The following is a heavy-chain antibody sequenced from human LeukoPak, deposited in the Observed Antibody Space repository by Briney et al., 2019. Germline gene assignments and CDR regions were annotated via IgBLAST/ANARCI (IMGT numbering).Heavy chain of an antibody. CDR1: GFTFSSYW. J-gene: IGHJ4*02. D-gene: IGHD3-16*01. Sequence: GGSLRLSCAASGFTFSSYWMTWVRPAPGKGLEWVANIKQNGNEKNYVDSVEGRFTISRDNAKNSLYLQMNSLRAEDTAVYYCARELRTFDYWGQGTLVTVSS. CDR2: IKQNGNEK. CDR3: ARELRTFDY. V-gene: IGHV3-7*01.